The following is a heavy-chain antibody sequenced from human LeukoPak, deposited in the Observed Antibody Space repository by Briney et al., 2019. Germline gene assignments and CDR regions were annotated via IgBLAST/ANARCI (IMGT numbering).Heavy chain of an antibody. CDR1: GFTVSSNY. V-gene: IGHV3-66*02. J-gene: IGHJ3*02. D-gene: IGHD3-10*01. Sequence: PGGSLRLSCAASGFTVSSNYMSWVRQAPGKGLEWVSVIYSGGRTYYADSVKGRITISRDNSKNALYLQINSLRAEDTAVYYCARAKSGVRGVYAFEIWGQGAMVTVSS. CDR3: ARAKSGVRGVYAFEI. CDR2: IYSGGRT.